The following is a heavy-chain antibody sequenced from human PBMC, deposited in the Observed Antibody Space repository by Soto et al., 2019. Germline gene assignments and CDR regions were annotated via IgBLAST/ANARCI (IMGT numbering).Heavy chain of an antibody. Sequence: KTSETLSLTCAVSGDSITNTYWWSWVRQPPGKGLEWIGEVSHSGSTNYNPSLMSRLTISIDKSKNQFSLRLSSVTAADTAVYDSVREVLFVREVIPNLFYSLAQRSLVPVSS. D-gene: IGHD3-10*02. CDR2: VSHSGST. J-gene: IGHJ5*01. V-gene: IGHV4-4*02. CDR1: GDSITNTYW. CDR3: VREVLFVREVIPNLFYS.